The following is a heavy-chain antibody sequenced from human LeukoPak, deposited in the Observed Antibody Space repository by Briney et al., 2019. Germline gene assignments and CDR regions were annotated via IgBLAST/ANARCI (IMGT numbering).Heavy chain of an antibody. J-gene: IGHJ5*02. V-gene: IGHV4-39*01. CDR3: ARHIITIFGVVSMLGFDP. Sequence: SETLSLTCTVSGGSISSSRYYWGWIRQPPGKGLEWIGSIYYSGSTYYNPSLKSRVTISIDTSKHPLSLNLSPVTDADTAVYVCARHIITIFGVVSMLGFDPWGQGTLVTVSS. CDR2: IYYSGST. D-gene: IGHD3-3*01. CDR1: GGSISSSRYY.